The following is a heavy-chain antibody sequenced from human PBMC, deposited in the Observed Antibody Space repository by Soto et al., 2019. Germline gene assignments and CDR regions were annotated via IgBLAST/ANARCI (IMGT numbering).Heavy chain of an antibody. CDR3: ARDLDDTIFGVVTRGTGMDV. V-gene: IGHV1-18*01. CDR1: GGTFNRYT. J-gene: IGHJ6*02. CDR2: ISAYNGNT. D-gene: IGHD3-3*01. Sequence: ASVKVSCKGSGGTFNRYTITWVRQAPGQGLEWMGWISAYNGNTNYAQKLQGRVTMTTDTSTSTAYMELRSLRSDDTAVYYCARDLDDTIFGVVTRGTGMDVWGQGTTVTVSS.